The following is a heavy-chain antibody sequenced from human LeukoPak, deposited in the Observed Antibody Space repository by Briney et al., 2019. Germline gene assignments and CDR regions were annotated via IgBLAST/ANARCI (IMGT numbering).Heavy chain of an antibody. CDR2: INHSGST. D-gene: IGHD2-2*01. V-gene: IGHV4-34*01. J-gene: IGHJ5*02. Sequence: SETPSPTCAVYGGSFSGYYWSWIRQPPGKGLEWIGEINHSGSTNYNPSLKSRVTISVDTSKNQFSLKLSSVTAADTAVYYCARGYQLGSYLWFDPWGQGTPVTVSS. CDR1: GGSFSGYY. CDR3: ARGYQLGSYLWFDP.